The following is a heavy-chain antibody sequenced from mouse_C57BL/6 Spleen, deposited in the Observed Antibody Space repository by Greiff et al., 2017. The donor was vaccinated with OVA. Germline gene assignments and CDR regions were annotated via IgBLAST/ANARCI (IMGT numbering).Heavy chain of an antibody. J-gene: IGHJ4*01. CDR2: IYPGDGDT. CDR1: GYAFSSSW. Sequence: QVQLQQSGPELVKPGASVKISCKASGYAFSSSWMNWVKQRPGQGLEWIGRIYPGDGDTNYNGKFKGKATLTADKSSSTAYMQLSSLTSEDSAVYFCARSGSWDDYFGYAMDYWGQGTSGTVSS. CDR3: ARSGSWDDYFGYAMDY. D-gene: IGHD2-4*01. V-gene: IGHV1-82*01.